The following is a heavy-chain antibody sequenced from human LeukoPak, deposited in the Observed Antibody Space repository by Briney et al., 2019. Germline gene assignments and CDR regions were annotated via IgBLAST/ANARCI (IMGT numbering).Heavy chain of an antibody. CDR2: FDPEDGET. J-gene: IGHJ5*02. CDR1: GYTLTELS. CDR3: ARAGYYGRGNWFDP. Sequence: GASVTVSCKVSGYTLTELSMHWVRQAPGKGLEWMGGFDPEDGETIYAQKFQGRVTITADESTSTAYMELRSLRSEDTAVYYCARAGYYGRGNWFDPWGQGTLVTVSS. D-gene: IGHD3-10*01. V-gene: IGHV1-24*01.